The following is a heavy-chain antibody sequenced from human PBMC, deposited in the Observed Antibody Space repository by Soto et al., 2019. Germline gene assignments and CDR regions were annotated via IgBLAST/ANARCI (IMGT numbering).Heavy chain of an antibody. D-gene: IGHD2-21*02. CDR2: INPNSGGT. CDR1: GYTFTGYY. Sequence: ASVKVSCKASGYTFTGYYMHWVRQAPGQGLEWMGWINPNSGGTNYAQKFQGWVTMTRDTSISTAYMELSRLRSDDTAVYYCARGMGCGGDCYRLGSYYYYGIDVWGQGTTVTVS. V-gene: IGHV1-2*04. CDR3: ARGMGCGGDCYRLGSYYYYGIDV. J-gene: IGHJ6*02.